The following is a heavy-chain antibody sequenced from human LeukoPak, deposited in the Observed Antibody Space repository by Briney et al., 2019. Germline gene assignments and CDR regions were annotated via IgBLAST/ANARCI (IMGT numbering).Heavy chain of an antibody. D-gene: IGHD4-17*01. J-gene: IGHJ6*03. CDR1: GGTFSSYA. CDR3: ARAFDDYGDYNYYYYYYMDV. V-gene: IGHV1-69*06. CDR2: IIPICGTA. Sequence: SVKVSCKASGGTFSSYAISWVRQAPGQGLEWMGGIIPICGTANYAQKFQGRVTITADKSTSTAYMELSSLRSEDTAVYYCARAFDDYGDYNYYYYYYMDVWGKGTTVTVSS.